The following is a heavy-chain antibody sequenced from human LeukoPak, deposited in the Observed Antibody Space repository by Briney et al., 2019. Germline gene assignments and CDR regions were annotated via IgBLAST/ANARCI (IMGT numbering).Heavy chain of an antibody. V-gene: IGHV3-30*18. CDR3: AKDGGAYYYYGMDV. J-gene: IGHJ6*02. D-gene: IGHD3-16*01. Sequence: GGSLRLSCAASGFTFSSYGMHWVRQAPGKGPEWVAVISYDGSNKYYADSVKGRFTISRDNSKNTLYLQMNSLRAEDTAVYYCAKDGGAYYYYGMDVWGQGTTVTVSS. CDR1: GFTFSSYG. CDR2: ISYDGSNK.